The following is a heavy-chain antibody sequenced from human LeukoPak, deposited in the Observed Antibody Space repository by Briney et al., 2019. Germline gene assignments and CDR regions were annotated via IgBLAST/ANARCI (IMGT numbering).Heavy chain of an antibody. J-gene: IGHJ3*02. CDR2: ISSEGSYT. CDR3: ARVKYSATTSNTCDI. Sequence: GGSLRLSCAASGFTFSNYWMHWVRQTAGKGLVWVARISSEGSYTDYADSVKGRFTISRDNGKHTLSLKTNSLRAEDTAVYYCARVKYSATTSNTCDIWGQGTMITVSS. D-gene: IGHD4-11*01. V-gene: IGHV3-74*01. CDR1: GFTFSNYW.